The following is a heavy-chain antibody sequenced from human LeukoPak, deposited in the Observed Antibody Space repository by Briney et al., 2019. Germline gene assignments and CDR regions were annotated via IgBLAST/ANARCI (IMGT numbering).Heavy chain of an antibody. CDR1: GASISSGRYY. CDR3: ARHRVGDSSGYNYPFDY. V-gene: IGHV4-31*03. Sequence: SETLSLTCTVSGASISSGRYYWSWIRHLPGKGLEWIAYIYYSGSTYYNPSLKSRVTISIDTSNNQFSLNLISVTAADTAVYYCARHRVGDSSGYNYPFDYRGQGTLVTVSS. J-gene: IGHJ4*02. CDR2: IYYSGST. D-gene: IGHD3-22*01.